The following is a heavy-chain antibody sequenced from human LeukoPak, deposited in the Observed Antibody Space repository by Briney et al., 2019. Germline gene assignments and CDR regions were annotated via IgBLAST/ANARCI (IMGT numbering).Heavy chain of an antibody. CDR2: IYYSGST. CDR3: ARQITPKQLGDY. CDR1: GGSISSSSYY. J-gene: IGHJ4*02. D-gene: IGHD6-6*01. V-gene: IGHV4-61*05. Sequence: PSETLSLTCTVSGGSISSSSYYWGWIRQPPGKGLEWIGYIYYSGSTNYNPSLKSRVTISVDTSKNQFSLKLSSVTAADTAVYYCARQITPKQLGDYWGQGTLVTVSS.